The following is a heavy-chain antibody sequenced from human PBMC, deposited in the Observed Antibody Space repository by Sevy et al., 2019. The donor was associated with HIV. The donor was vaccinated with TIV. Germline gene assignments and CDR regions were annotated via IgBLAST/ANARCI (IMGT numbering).Heavy chain of an antibody. CDR1: GFTFSDYY. CDR3: ARVRRIAVAGTRRYYFDY. CDR2: ISSSGSTI. Sequence: GESLKISCAASGFTFSDYYMSWIRQAPGKGLEWVSYISSSGSTIYYADSVKGRFTISRDNAKNSLYLQMNSLRAEDTAVYYCARVRRIAVAGTRRYYFDYWGQGTLVTVSS. D-gene: IGHD6-19*01. J-gene: IGHJ4*02. V-gene: IGHV3-11*01.